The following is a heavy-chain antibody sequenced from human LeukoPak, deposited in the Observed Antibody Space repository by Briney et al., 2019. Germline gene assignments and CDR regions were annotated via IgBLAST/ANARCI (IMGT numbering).Heavy chain of an antibody. CDR2: IKSNGST. Sequence: GGSLRLSCAASGFTFSTYWMRWVRQAPGKGLVWVSRIKSNGSTNYADYVKGRFTISTVNAKNTVTMQMNRLRPQKTGVKSCARAPSEIGGYYPEYFRHWGQGTLVTVSS. D-gene: IGHD3-22*01. V-gene: IGHV3-74*01. J-gene: IGHJ1*01. CDR3: ARAPSEIGGYYPEYFRH. CDR1: GFTFSTYW.